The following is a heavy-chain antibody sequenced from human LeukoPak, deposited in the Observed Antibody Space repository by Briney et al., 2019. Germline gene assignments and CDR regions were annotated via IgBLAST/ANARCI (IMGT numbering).Heavy chain of an antibody. J-gene: IGHJ6*04. D-gene: IGHD2/OR15-2a*01. CDR1: GGSISSGDYY. Sequence: SETLSLTCTVSGGSISSGDYYWSWIRQPPGKGLEWIGSIYYSGSTYYNPSLKSRVTISVDTSKNQFSLKLSSVTAADTAVYYCARLGRVLYLMDVWGKGTTVTVSS. CDR2: IYYSGST. CDR3: ARLGRVLYLMDV. V-gene: IGHV4-39*01.